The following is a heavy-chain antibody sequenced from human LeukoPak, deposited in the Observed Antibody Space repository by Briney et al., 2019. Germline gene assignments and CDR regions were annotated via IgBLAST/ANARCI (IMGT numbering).Heavy chain of an antibody. V-gene: IGHV3-23*01. J-gene: IGHJ6*04. CDR2: ISASGGST. CDR1: GFTLSSYA. D-gene: IGHD1-1*01. CDR3: WTVREGSERLTIAVGEILWPFALYFTSV. Sequence: PGGSVRLSCAASGFTLSSYAMSWVREAPGKGLVGVSHISASGGSTNYADSVKGRFTISRDNSKNTVYLKMNSLRAEDTAVYYCWTVREGSERLTIAVGEILWPFALYFTSVWSKPRTVTVSS.